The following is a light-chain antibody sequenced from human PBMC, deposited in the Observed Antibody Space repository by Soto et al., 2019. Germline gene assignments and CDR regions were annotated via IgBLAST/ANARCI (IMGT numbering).Light chain of an antibody. Sequence: QAVVTQPASVSGSPGQSITISCTGTSSDVGGYNYVSWYQQHPGKAPKLMIYDVSNRPSGVSNRFSGSKSGNTASLTISGLQAEDEADYYCSSYPSRSTSFYGFGTGTKLTVL. V-gene: IGLV2-14*01. CDR2: DVS. CDR3: SSYPSRSTSFYG. J-gene: IGLJ1*01. CDR1: SSDVGGYNY.